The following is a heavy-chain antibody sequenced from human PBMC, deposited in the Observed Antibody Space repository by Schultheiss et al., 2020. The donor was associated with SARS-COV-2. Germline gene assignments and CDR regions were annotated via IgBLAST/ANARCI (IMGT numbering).Heavy chain of an antibody. CDR2: IYYSGST. CDR1: GGSISSGDYY. V-gene: IGHV4-31*11. D-gene: IGHD3-16*01. CDR3: ARVNTFHYGMDV. Sequence: SETLSLTCAVSGGSISSGDYYWSWIRQPPGKGLEWIGYIYYSGSTYYNPSLKSRVTISVDTSKNQFSLKLSSVTAADTAVYYCARVNTFHYGMDVWGQGTTVTVSS. J-gene: IGHJ6*02.